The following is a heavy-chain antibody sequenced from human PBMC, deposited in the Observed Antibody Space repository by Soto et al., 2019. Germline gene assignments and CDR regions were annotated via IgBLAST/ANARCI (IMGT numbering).Heavy chain of an antibody. CDR3: ARQGFGPLHGLVDV. CDR2: VHHSWGS. V-gene: IGHV4-59*08. D-gene: IGHD3-10*01. Sequence: QVQLQESGPGLVKPSETLSLSCTVSGGSISSYYWSWFRQSPGKRMEWIGYVHHSWGSSYNPTLPSRDAISLDTSKSQFSLKVTSVTATDAAVYSCARQGFGPLHGLVDVWGQGTTATVSS. CDR1: GGSISSYY. J-gene: IGHJ6*02.